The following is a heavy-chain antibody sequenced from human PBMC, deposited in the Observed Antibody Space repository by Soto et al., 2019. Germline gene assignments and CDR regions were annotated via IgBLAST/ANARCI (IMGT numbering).Heavy chain of an antibody. Sequence: GGSLRLSCAASGFTFSSYAMSWVRQAPGKGLEWVSAISGSGGSTYYADSVKGRFTISRDNSKNTLYLQMNSLRAEDTAVYYCAKGENYYYYYGMDVWGQGTTVTVSS. V-gene: IGHV3-23*01. CDR3: AKGENYYYYYGMDV. CDR2: ISGSGGST. J-gene: IGHJ6*02. CDR1: GFTFSSYA.